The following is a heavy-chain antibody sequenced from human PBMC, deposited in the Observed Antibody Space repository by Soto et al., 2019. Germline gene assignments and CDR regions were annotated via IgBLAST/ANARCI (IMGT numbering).Heavy chain of an antibody. V-gene: IGHV3-23*01. Sequence: GGSLRLSCAASGFSFSTYAMTWVRQAPGKGLEWVSGISGNSGSTYYADSVKGRFTVSRDNSKNTVYLQMNSLRGDDTAVYYCAKVSVVVLAAGDWFDPWGQGTLVTVSS. D-gene: IGHD2-15*01. J-gene: IGHJ5*02. CDR1: GFSFSTYA. CDR3: AKVSVVVLAAGDWFDP. CDR2: ISGNSGST.